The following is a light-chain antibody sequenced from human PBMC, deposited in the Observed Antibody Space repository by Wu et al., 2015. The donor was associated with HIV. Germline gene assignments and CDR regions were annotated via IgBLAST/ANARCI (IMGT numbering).Light chain of an antibody. V-gene: IGKV3D-20*02. CDR2: GSS. Sequence: EVVLTQSPGTLSLSPGETGTLSCRASQSVSSTFLAWYQQKPGQAPRLLIYGSSSRATDIPARFSGSGSGTDFTLTISSLQPEDIGVYYCQRRDNWPFTFGPGTKLDIK. CDR3: QRRDNWPFT. J-gene: IGKJ3*01. CDR1: QSVSSTF.